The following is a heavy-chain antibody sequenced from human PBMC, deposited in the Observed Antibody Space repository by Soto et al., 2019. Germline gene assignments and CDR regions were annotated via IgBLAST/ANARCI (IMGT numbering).Heavy chain of an antibody. CDR2: INPNTGDT. V-gene: IGHV1-2*02. Sequence: ASVKVSCKASGYTFTDYYLHWVRQAPGQGLEWMGWINPNTGDTNYAQKFRGRVTMTRDTSISTAYMELSRLRSDDTAVFYCARAELAYSNTWYFVHWGQGTLVTVSS. CDR3: ARAELAYSNTWYFVH. CDR1: GYTFTDYY. J-gene: IGHJ4*02. D-gene: IGHD6-13*01.